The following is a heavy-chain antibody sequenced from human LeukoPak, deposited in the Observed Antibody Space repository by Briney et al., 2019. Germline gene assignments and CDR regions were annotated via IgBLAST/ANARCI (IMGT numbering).Heavy chain of an antibody. Sequence: SQTLSLTCAISGDSVSSNSLSCNWIRPSPSRGLEWLGRTYYRSKQYNHYAVSVKARIPIYPHTSKNQFSLHLNSVTPEDTGVYYCARDWLGYYYDCWGQRTVVTVSS. V-gene: IGHV6-1*01. D-gene: IGHD6-19*01. CDR2: TYYRSKQYN. CDR3: ARDWLGYYYDC. J-gene: IGHJ4*02. CDR1: GDSVSSNSLS.